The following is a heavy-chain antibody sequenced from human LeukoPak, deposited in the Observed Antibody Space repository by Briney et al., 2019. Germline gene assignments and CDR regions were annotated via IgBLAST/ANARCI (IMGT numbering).Heavy chain of an antibody. V-gene: IGHV3-74*01. CDR3: ARVQNEWQLLPGFDY. Sequence: GGSLRLSCAASGFTFSSYAMSWVRQAPGKGLVWVSRINTDGSSTAYADSVKGRFTISRDNAKNTVYLQMNSLRAEDTAVYYCARVQNEWQLLPGFDYWGQGTLVTVSS. D-gene: IGHD1-26*01. J-gene: IGHJ4*02. CDR2: INTDGSST. CDR1: GFTFSSYA.